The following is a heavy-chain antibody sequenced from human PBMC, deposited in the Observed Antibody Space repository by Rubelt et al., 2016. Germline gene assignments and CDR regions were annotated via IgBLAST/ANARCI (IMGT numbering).Heavy chain of an antibody. CDR2: IYWDDDK. Sequence: QVTLKESGPVLVKPTETLTLTCTVSGFSLRNARMGVSWIRQPPGKALEWLALIYWDDDKRYSPSLKTRLTVTKDTSTNQVVLTMTNMDPVDTATYYCAHRGGSGTSYASWGQGTLVTVSS. V-gene: IGHV2-5*08. CDR3: AHRGGSGTSYAS. J-gene: IGHJ5*02. CDR1: GFSLRNARMG. D-gene: IGHD3-10*01.